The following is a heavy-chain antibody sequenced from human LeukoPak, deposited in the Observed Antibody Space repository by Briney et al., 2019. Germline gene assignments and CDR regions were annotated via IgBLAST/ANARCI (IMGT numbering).Heavy chain of an antibody. J-gene: IGHJ5*02. V-gene: IGHV4-39*01. D-gene: IGHD3-22*01. Sequence: PETLSLTCLVSRGSISSSSYYWGWIRQPPGKGLEWIGSIYYSGSTYYNPSLKSRVTISVDTSKNQFSLKLSSGTAADTAVYYCASLRYYYDSSGYEFDPWGQGTLVTVSS. CDR3: ASLRYYYDSSGYEFDP. CDR2: IYYSGST. CDR1: RGSISSSSYY.